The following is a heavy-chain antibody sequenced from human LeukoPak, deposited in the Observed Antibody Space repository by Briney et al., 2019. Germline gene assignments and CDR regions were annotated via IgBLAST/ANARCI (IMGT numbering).Heavy chain of an antibody. CDR1: GFTFSSYA. V-gene: IGHV3-30*04. CDR3: AKDLAALWFGDPMGSDAFDI. J-gene: IGHJ3*02. Sequence: PGGSLRLSCAASGFTFSSYAMHWVRQAPGKGLEWVAVISYDGSNEYYADSVKGRFTISRDNSKNTLYLQMNSLRAEDTALYYCAKDLAALWFGDPMGSDAFDIWGQGTMVTVSS. D-gene: IGHD3-10*01. CDR2: ISYDGSNE.